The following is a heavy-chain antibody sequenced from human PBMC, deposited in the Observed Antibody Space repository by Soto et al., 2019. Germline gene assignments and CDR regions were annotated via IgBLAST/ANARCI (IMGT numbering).Heavy chain of an antibody. D-gene: IGHD6-13*01. CDR3: VRPYYSSSWFPFDR. CDR1: GFDFGDYY. CDR2: IDSGDGTT. J-gene: IGHJ4*02. Sequence: LRLSGTGSGFDFGDYYMIWIRQAPGKVLEWVSYIDSGDGTTYYTDSVKGRFTISRDNAKKTVYLQMSSLRVEDTALYYCVRPYYSSSWFPFDRWGQGTLVTVSS. V-gene: IGHV3-11*01.